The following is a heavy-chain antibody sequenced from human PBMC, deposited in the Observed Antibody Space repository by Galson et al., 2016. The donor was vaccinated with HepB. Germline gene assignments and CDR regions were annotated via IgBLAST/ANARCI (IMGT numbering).Heavy chain of an antibody. CDR1: AFTFSNYW. Sequence: SLRLSCAASAFTFSNYWMYWVRQAPGKGLVWVSRINSDGSSASYAESVKGRFTISRDNAKNTLYLQANSLRAEDTAVYYCARALRDDFWRVYYSGNLYYYGMDVWGQGTAVTVSS. J-gene: IGHJ6*02. V-gene: IGHV3-74*01. CDR3: ARALRDDFWRVYYSGNLYYYGMDV. D-gene: IGHD3-3*01. CDR2: INSDGSSA.